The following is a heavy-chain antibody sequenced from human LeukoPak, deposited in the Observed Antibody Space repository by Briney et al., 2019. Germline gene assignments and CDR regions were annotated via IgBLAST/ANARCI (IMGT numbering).Heavy chain of an antibody. CDR2: VKQDGSEK. D-gene: IGHD3-22*01. J-gene: IGHJ6*02. CDR1: EFTFSNYW. Sequence: GGSLRLSCEASEFTFSNYWMSWVRQAPGKGLEWVANVKQDGSEKYYVDSVKGRFTISRDNAKNSLYLQMNSLRAEDTAVYYCARVLDYDSSGYSYYYYYGMDVWGQGTTVTVSS. CDR3: ARVLDYDSSGYSYYYYYGMDV. V-gene: IGHV3-7*01.